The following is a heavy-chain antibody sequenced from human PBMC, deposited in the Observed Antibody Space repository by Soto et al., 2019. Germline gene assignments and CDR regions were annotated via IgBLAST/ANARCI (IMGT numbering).Heavy chain of an antibody. D-gene: IGHD3-3*01. J-gene: IGHJ4*02. CDR1: GGSISVYY. CDR2: IYYSGST. Sequence: QVQLQESGPGLVKPSETLSLTCTVSGGSISVYYWSWIRQPPGKGLEWIGYIYYSGSTNYNPSLKRRVTISLDTSKNQFSLKLTSVTAADTAVYYCARGGWRHIDYWGQGTLVTVSS. V-gene: IGHV4-59*08. CDR3: ARGGWRHIDY.